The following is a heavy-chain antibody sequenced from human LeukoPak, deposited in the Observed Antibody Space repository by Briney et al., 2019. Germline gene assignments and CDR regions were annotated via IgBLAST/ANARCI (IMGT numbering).Heavy chain of an antibody. CDR2: ISSSSSYI. J-gene: IGHJ4*02. CDR1: GFTFSSYS. CDR3: AKGSGAGKYYFDY. Sequence: PGGSLRLSCAASGFTFSSYSMNWVRQAPGKGLEWVSSISSSSSYIYYADSVKGRFTISRDNAKNSLYLQMNSLRAEDTAVYYCAKGSGAGKYYFDYWGQGTLVTVSS. D-gene: IGHD3-3*01. V-gene: IGHV3-21*01.